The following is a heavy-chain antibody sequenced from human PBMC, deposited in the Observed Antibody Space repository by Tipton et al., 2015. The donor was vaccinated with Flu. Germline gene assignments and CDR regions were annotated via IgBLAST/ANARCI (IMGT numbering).Heavy chain of an antibody. CDR1: GFTFSSYA. Sequence: CAASGFTFSSYAMSWVRQAPGKGLEWVSAISGSGGSTYYADSVKGRFTISRDNSKNTLYLQMNSLRAEDTAVYYCAKDPSWYYGDDYFDYWGQGTLVTVSS. V-gene: IGHV3-23*01. D-gene: IGHD4-17*01. CDR2: ISGSGGST. J-gene: IGHJ4*02. CDR3: AKDPSWYYGDDYFDY.